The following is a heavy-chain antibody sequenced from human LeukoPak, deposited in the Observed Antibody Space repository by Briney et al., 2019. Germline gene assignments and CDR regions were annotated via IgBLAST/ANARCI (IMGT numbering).Heavy chain of an antibody. J-gene: IGHJ4*02. V-gene: IGHV4-39*01. CDR2: IYYSGST. D-gene: IGHD5-18*01. Sequence: PPETLSLTCTVSGGSITVSSHYWGWIRQPPGKGLEWIGSIYYSGSTSYNPSLKSRVTISVVTSKNQFSLKMNSVTAADTAVYYCASPRGNSNGHIDWWGQGTVVTVSS. CDR3: ASPRGNSNGHIDW. CDR1: GGSITVSSHY.